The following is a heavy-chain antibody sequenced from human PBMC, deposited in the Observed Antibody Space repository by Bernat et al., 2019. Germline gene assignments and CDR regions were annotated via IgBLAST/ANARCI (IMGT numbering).Heavy chain of an antibody. D-gene: IGHD3-16*01. V-gene: IGHV3-21*01. CDR3: ARDPRGGDDAFDI. J-gene: IGHJ3*02. Sequence: EVQLVESGGGLVKPGGSLRLSCAASGFTFSSYSMNWVRQAPGKGLEWVSSISSSSSYIYYADSVKGRFTISRDNAKNSLYLQMNSLRAEDTAVYYCARDPRGGDDAFDIWGQGTMVTVSS. CDR2: ISSSSSYI. CDR1: GFTFSSYS.